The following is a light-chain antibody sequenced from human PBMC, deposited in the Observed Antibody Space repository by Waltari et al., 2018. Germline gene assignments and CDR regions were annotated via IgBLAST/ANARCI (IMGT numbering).Light chain of an antibody. CDR2: ARN. J-gene: IGLJ3*02. V-gene: IGLV3-19*01. CDR3: NSRDSTDNHLGVL. CDR1: SLRSFY. Sequence: SSELTQDLAVSVALGQTVRITCQGDSLRSFYASWYQQKPGQAPVLVIYARNKRPSGIPDRFSGSNSGDTSSLIITAAQAEDEADYYCNSRDSTDNHLGVLFGGGTKLTVL.